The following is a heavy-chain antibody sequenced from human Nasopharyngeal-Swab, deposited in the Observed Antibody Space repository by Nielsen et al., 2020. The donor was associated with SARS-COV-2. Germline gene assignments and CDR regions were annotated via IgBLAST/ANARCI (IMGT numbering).Heavy chain of an antibody. Sequence: RQAPGKGLEWIGKINHSGSTNYNPSLKSRVTISVDTSKNQFSLKLSSVTAADTAVYYCARRTGGRGFDYWGQGTLVTVSS. CDR3: ARRTGGRGFDY. V-gene: IGHV4-34*01. D-gene: IGHD3-16*01. J-gene: IGHJ4*02. CDR2: INHSGST.